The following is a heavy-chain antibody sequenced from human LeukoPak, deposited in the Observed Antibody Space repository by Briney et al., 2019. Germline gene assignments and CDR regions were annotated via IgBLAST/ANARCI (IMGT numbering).Heavy chain of an antibody. D-gene: IGHD6-13*01. CDR1: GFTFSNYA. CDR3: ATNTSSWSFDY. CDR2: ISGSGAGT. J-gene: IGHJ4*02. Sequence: PGGSLRLSCAASGFTFSNYAMSWVRQAPGKGLEWVSTISGSGAGTYYADSVKGRFTISRDNSKNTLYLQMHSLGAEDTAVYYCATNTSSWSFDYWGQGTLVTVSS. V-gene: IGHV3-23*01.